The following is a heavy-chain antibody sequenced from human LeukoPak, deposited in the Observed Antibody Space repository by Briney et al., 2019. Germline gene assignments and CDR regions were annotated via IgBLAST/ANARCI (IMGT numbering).Heavy chain of an antibody. V-gene: IGHV3-30-3*01. J-gene: IGHJ4*02. CDR3: ARVSVVVTATPDY. D-gene: IGHD2-21*02. CDR2: ISYDGSNK. Sequence: GRSLRLSCAASGFTFSSYAMHWVRQAPGKGLEWVAVISYDGSNKYYADSVKGRFTISRDNSKNTLYLQMNSLRAEDTAVYYCARVSVVVTATPDYWGQGTLVTVSS. CDR1: GFTFSSYA.